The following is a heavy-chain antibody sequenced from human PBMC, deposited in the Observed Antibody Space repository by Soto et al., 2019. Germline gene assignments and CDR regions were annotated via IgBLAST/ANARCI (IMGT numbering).Heavy chain of an antibody. J-gene: IGHJ4*02. D-gene: IGHD3-9*01. V-gene: IGHV4-4*02. CDR2: IYHSGST. CDR3: ARSITFDWLFFDY. Sequence: PSETLSLTCAVSGGSISSSNWWSWVRQPPGKGLEWIGKIYHSGSTNYNPSLKSRVTISVDKSKNQFSLKLSSLTAADTAVYYCARSITFDWLFFDYWGQGTLVTVSS. CDR1: GGSISSSNW.